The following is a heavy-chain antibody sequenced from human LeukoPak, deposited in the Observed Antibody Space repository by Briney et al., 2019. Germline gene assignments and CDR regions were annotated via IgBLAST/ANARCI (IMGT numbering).Heavy chain of an antibody. CDR2: IIPILGIA. Sequence: ASVKVSCKASGGTFSSYAISWVRQAPGQGLEWMGRIIPILGIANYAQKFQGRVTITADKSTSTAYMELSSLRSEDTAVYCCARDHPGDYWGQGTLVTVSS. CDR1: GGTFSSYA. V-gene: IGHV1-69*04. CDR3: ARDHPGDY. D-gene: IGHD3-10*01. J-gene: IGHJ4*02.